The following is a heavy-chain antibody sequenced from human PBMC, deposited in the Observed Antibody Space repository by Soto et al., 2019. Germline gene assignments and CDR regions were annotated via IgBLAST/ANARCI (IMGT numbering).Heavy chain of an antibody. V-gene: IGHV3-30*18. J-gene: IGHJ4*02. CDR1: GFTFSRYG. CDR3: AKGFLSGGYCANGVCYHFDY. Sequence: QVQLVESGGGVVQPGGSLRLSCAASGFTFSRYGMHWVRQAPGKGMEWVAVMSYDGNNKYYADSVKGRFTVYRDNSRNTQYLQMNSLTVDDTAVYFCAKGFLSGGYCANGVCYHFDYWGQGTPVTVSS. D-gene: IGHD2-8*01. CDR2: MSYDGNNK.